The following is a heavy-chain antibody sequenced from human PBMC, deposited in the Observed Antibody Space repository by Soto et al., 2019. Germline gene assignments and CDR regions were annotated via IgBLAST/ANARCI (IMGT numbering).Heavy chain of an antibody. D-gene: IGHD6-19*01. Sequence: GGALRLSCEGPVFTFNDYYMTWMRQAPGKGLEWVAYINTLSTAIYYADSAKGRFTISRDNAKNSLYLQMNGLRAEDTATYYCARRLQWQLRPLDSWGRGTLVTVSS. V-gene: IGHV3-11*01. CDR3: ARRLQWQLRPLDS. CDR1: VFTFNDYY. J-gene: IGHJ4*02. CDR2: INTLSTAI.